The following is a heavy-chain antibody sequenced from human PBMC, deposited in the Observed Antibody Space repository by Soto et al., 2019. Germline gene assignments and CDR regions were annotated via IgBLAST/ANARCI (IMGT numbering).Heavy chain of an antibody. Sequence: EVQLVESGGGLVQPGGSLRLSCAASGFTFSNYWMTWVRQAPGTGPEWVANIKQDGSEEYYVDSVKVRFTTTRDNANNSLYLEMNSRRAENTALYYCARSSNSRNGGFDPWGQRTLVTFSS. J-gene: IGHJ5*02. V-gene: IGHV3-7*01. CDR2: IKQDGSEE. CDR1: GFTFSNYW. CDR3: ARSSNSRNGGFDP. D-gene: IGHD2-2*01.